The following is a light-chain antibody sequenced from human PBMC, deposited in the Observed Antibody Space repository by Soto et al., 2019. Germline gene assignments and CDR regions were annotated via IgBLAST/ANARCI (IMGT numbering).Light chain of an antibody. CDR2: WAS. V-gene: IGKV4-1*01. CDR3: QQFYVVPCT. CDR1: QSVLHSPNNKNY. Sequence: DIVMTQSPDSLAVSLGERATINCKSSQSVLHSPNNKNYLAWFQQKPGQPPKLLIYWASTRESGVPDRFSGSGARPDFTLTISSLQAEDVAFYYCQQFYVVPCTFGQGTKLEIK. J-gene: IGKJ2*02.